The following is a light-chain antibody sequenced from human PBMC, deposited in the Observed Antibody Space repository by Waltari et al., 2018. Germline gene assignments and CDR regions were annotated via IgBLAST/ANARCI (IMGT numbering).Light chain of an antibody. CDR1: QSVYNY. J-gene: IGKJ4*01. CDR3: QQRSNWPLT. Sequence: EIVLTQSPATQPLSPGERPTLSCRASQSVYNYLAWDQQKRGQAPRPLIYDSSKRATGTPASFSGSGFGTDFIVTISSLEPEDSAVYYCQQRSNWPLTFDGGTKVEIK. V-gene: IGKV3-11*01. CDR2: DSS.